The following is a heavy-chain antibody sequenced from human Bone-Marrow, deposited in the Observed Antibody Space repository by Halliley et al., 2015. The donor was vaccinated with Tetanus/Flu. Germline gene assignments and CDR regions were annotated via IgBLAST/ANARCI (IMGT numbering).Heavy chain of an antibody. Sequence: QLVQSGAEVKKPGESLKISCEGSGYTLTNYWIDWVRQMPGKGLEWMGVVYPDDSDTRYSPSFLGQVTISADKSINTAYLQWGSLKASDTAMYYCAGLKFFTTEDAFDVWGQGTKVTVSS. CDR2: VYPDDSDT. V-gene: IGHV5-51*03. CDR3: AGLKFFTTEDAFDV. D-gene: IGHD2-2*01. CDR1: GYTLTNYW. J-gene: IGHJ3*01.